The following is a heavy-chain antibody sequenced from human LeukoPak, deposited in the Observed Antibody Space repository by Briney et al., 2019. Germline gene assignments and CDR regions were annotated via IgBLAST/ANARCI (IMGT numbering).Heavy chain of an antibody. J-gene: IGHJ5*02. D-gene: IGHD2-15*01. CDR2: ISGSGGST. CDR3: ARDCSGGSCYDWFDP. V-gene: IGHV3-23*01. Sequence: GGSLRLSCAASGFTFSSYAMSWVRQAPGKGLEWVSAISGSGGSTYYADSVKGRFTISRDNSKNTLYLQMNSLRAEDTAVYYCARDCSGGSCYDWFDPWGQGTLVTVSS. CDR1: GFTFSSYA.